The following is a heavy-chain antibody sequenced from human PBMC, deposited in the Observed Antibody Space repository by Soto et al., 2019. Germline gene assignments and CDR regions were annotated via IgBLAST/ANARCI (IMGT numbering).Heavy chain of an antibody. CDR2: IYHSGST. Sequence: SETLSLTCAVSGGSISSSNWCSWVRQPPGKGLEWIGEIYHSGSTNYNPSLKSRVTISVDKSKNQFSLKLSSVTAADTAVYYCARDRAIFGVAVYYYGMDVWGQGTTVTVSS. V-gene: IGHV4-4*02. J-gene: IGHJ6*02. D-gene: IGHD3-3*01. CDR3: ARDRAIFGVAVYYYGMDV. CDR1: GGSISSSNW.